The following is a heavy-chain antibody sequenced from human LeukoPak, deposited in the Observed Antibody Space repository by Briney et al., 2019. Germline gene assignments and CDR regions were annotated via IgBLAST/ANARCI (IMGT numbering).Heavy chain of an antibody. D-gene: IGHD3-22*01. CDR1: GGTFSSYA. CDR3: ARSNDYYDSSGYFDY. Sequence: ASAKVSCKASGGTFSSYAISWVRQAPGQGLEWMGRIIPILGIANYAQKLQGRVTMTTDTSTSTAYMELRSLRSDDTAVYYCARSNDYYDSSGYFDYWGQGTLVTVSS. CDR2: IIPILGIA. J-gene: IGHJ4*02. V-gene: IGHV1-69*04.